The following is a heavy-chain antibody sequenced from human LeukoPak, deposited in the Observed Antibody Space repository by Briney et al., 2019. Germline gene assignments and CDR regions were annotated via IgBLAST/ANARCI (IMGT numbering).Heavy chain of an antibody. CDR1: GHTFTTYY. CDR2: INPSGDGT. D-gene: IGHD6-19*01. CDR3: ATDLYSGWYRWFDP. Sequence: ASVKVSCKASGHTFTTYYVHLVRQAPGQGLEWMGVINPSGDGTNYPQRFQGRVTMTEDTSTDTAYMELSSLRSEDTAVYYCATDLYSGWYRWFDPWGQGTLVTVSS. V-gene: IGHV1-46*01. J-gene: IGHJ5*02.